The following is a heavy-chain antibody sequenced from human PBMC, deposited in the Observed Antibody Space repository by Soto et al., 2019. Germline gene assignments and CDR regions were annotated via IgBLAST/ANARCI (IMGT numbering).Heavy chain of an antibody. CDR1: GFTFSSYA. Sequence: QVQLVESGGGVVQPGRSLRLSCAVSGFTFSSYAMHWVRQAPGKGLEWVAGISYDGSKKYYADSVKGRFTISRDNSKNTVHLQMNSMRAEDTAVYYCATGTNYYDSGSGFDYGGQGTLVTVS. V-gene: IGHV3-30*03. J-gene: IGHJ4*02. D-gene: IGHD3-10*01. CDR3: ATGTNYYDSGSGFDY. CDR2: ISYDGSKK.